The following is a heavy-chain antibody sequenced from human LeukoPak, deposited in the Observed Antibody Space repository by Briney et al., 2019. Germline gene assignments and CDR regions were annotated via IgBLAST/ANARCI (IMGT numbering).Heavy chain of an antibody. CDR1: GFTFTSSA. CDR2: IVVGSGNT. J-gene: IGHJ4*02. CDR3: AGGRTDIVVVPATLRNYYFDY. Sequence: VASVKVSCKASGFTFTSSAMQWVRQARGQRLEWIGWIVVGSGNTNYAQKFQERVTITRDMSTSTAYMELSSLRSEDTAVYYCAGGRTDIVVVPATLRNYYFDYWGQGTLVTVSS. D-gene: IGHD2-2*01. V-gene: IGHV1-58*02.